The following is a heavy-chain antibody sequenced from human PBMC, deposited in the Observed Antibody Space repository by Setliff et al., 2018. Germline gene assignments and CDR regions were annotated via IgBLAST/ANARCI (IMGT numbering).Heavy chain of an antibody. CDR2: ISGRSDTV. Sequence: GGSLRLSCAASGFTFSSYAMNWVRQAPGKGLEWVSSISGRSDTVYYGDSVKGRFTISRDNAKNSLYLQMNSLRADDTAIYYCAKDRKNYYDTSGYPDAFDIWGQGTTVTVSS. CDR3: AKDRKNYYDTSGYPDAFDI. CDR1: GFTFSSYA. J-gene: IGHJ3*02. D-gene: IGHD3-22*01. V-gene: IGHV3-23*01.